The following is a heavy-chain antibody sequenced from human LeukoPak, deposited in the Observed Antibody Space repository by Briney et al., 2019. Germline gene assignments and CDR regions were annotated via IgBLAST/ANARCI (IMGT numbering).Heavy chain of an antibody. CDR1: GGTFSTYA. D-gene: IGHD3-22*01. CDR3: ARYRSSGYSEADY. J-gene: IGHJ4*02. Sequence: SVKVSCKASGGTFSTYAISWVRQAPGQGLEWMGGIIPIFGTANYAQKFQGRVTITADKSTSTAYMELSSPRSEDTAMYYCARYRSSGYSEADYWGQGTLVTVSS. CDR2: IIPIFGTA. V-gene: IGHV1-69*06.